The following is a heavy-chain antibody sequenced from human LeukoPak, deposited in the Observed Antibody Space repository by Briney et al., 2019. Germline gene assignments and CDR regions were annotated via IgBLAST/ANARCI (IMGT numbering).Heavy chain of an antibody. CDR1: GGSISSGGYY. D-gene: IGHD3-16*01. V-gene: IGHV4-39*01. J-gene: IGHJ4*02. CDR2: TYRSGST. Sequence: SQTLSLTCTVSGGSISSGGYYWGWIRQPPGKGLEWIGSTYRSGSTYYNPSLKSRVTISIDTSKNQFSLKMTSVTAADTAVYYCARGGGGYWGQGTLVTVSS. CDR3: ARGGGGY.